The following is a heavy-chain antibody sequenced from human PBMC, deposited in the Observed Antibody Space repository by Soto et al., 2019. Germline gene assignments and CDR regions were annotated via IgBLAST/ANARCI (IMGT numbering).Heavy chain of an antibody. CDR2: IYHSGST. CDR1: GGSISSGGYS. V-gene: IGHV4-30-2*01. CDR3: ARAYYGPGPRIDY. D-gene: IGHD3-10*01. Sequence: QLQLQESGSGLVKPSQTLSLTCAVSGGSISSGGYSWSWIRQPPGKGLEWIGYIYHSGSTYYNPSLKGRVHITVEQSKNPFPLKLSFGTAADKAVYYWARAYYGPGPRIDYWGQGTLVTVSS. J-gene: IGHJ4*02.